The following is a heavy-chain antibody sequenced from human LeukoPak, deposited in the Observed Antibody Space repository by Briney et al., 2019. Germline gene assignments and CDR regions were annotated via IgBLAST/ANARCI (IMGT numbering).Heavy chain of an antibody. CDR3: ATHSSTYYWFDY. V-gene: IGHV4-59*08. CDR1: GGSIRSYY. Sequence: PSETLSLTCTVSGGSIRSYYWSWIRQPPGKGLEWIGYTYFSGSTSYNPSLKSRVTISVDRSKNQFSLKLSSVTAADTAVYYCATHSSTYYWFDYWGQGTLVTVSS. CDR2: TYFSGST. J-gene: IGHJ4*02. D-gene: IGHD3-22*01.